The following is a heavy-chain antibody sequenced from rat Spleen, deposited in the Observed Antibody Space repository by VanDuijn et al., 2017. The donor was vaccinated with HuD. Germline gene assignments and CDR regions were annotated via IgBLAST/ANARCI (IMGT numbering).Heavy chain of an antibody. CDR1: GFTFNKYW. J-gene: IGHJ1*01. CDR3: TRSSYYYDGSYYYGWYFDF. V-gene: IGHV5-31*01. D-gene: IGHD1-12*02. Sequence: EVQLVETGGGLVQPGRSLKLSCVASGFTFNKYWMSWTRQAPGKGLEWVALITNSGGSTYYPDSVKGRFTISRDNAQNTLYLQMNSLRSEDTATYYCTRSSYYYDGSYYYGWYFDFWGPGTMVTVSS. CDR2: ITNSGGST.